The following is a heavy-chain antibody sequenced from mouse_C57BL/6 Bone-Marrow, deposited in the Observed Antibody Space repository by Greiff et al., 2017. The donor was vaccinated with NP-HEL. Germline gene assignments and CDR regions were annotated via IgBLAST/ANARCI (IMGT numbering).Heavy chain of an antibody. CDR2: IHPSDSDT. D-gene: IGHD1-1*01. CDR1: GYTFTSYW. J-gene: IGHJ2*01. Sequence: VQLQQPGAELVKPGASVKVSCKASGYTFTSYWMHWVKQRPGQGLEWIGRIHPSDSDTNYNQKFKGKATLTVDKSSSTAYMQLSSLTSEDSAVYYCATLRITTVVAHDYWGQGTTLTVSS. CDR3: ATLRITTVVAHDY. V-gene: IGHV1-74*01.